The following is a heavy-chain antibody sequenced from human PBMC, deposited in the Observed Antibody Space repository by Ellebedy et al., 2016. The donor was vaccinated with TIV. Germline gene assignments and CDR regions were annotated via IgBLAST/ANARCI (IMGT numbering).Heavy chain of an antibody. CDR1: GFTITSYS. Sequence: PGGSLRLSCAASGFTITSYSMNRVRQAPGKGLEWVSYISSRSTSIYYADSVRGRFTISRDNAKNSLYLEMNSLRDDDTAVYYCTLNWNDSPAGGMDVWGPGTTVTVSS. CDR2: ISSRSTSI. CDR3: TLNWNDSPAGGMDV. V-gene: IGHV3-48*02. D-gene: IGHD1-1*01. J-gene: IGHJ6*02.